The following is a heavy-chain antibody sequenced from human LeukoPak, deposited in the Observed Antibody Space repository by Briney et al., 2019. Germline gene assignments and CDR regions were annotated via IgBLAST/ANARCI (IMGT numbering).Heavy chain of an antibody. V-gene: IGHV4-59*01. D-gene: IGHD6-6*01. CDR1: GGSISGYY. CDR2: IYYTGST. J-gene: IGHJ4*02. Sequence: PSETLSLTCTVSGGSISGYYWNWIRLPPGKGLEWIGYIYYTGSTNYNPSLQSRVTISVDTSKNQFSLKLSSVTATDTAVYYCARASSSSSMDYWGQGTMVTVSS. CDR3: ARASSSSSMDY.